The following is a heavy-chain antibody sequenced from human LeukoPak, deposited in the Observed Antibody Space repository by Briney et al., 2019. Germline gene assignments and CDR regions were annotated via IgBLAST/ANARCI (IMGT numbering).Heavy chain of an antibody. D-gene: IGHD1-26*01. CDR1: GGTFSSYA. V-gene: IGHV1-69*06. CDR3: ARGQRENNWFDP. Sequence: ASVKVSCKASGGTFSSYAISWVRQAPGQGLEWMGGIIPIFGTANYAQKFQGRVTITADKSTSTAYIELSSLRSEDTAVYYCARGQRENNWFDPWGQGTLVTVSS. CDR2: IIPIFGTA. J-gene: IGHJ5*02.